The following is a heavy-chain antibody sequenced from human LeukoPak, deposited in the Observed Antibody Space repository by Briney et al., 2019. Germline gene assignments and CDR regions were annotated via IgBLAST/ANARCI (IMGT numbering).Heavy chain of an antibody. V-gene: IGHV3-30-3*01. CDR3: ARDTYYYNSSAFYHYYYGMDV. CDR1: GFTFSSYA. CDR2: ISYDGSNK. D-gene: IGHD3-22*01. J-gene: IGHJ6*02. Sequence: GGSLRLSCAASGFTFSSYAMHWVRQAPGKGLEWVAVISYDGSNKYYADSVKGRFTISRDNSKNTLYLQMNSLRAEDTAVYYCARDTYYYNSSAFYHYYYGMDVWGQGTTVTVSS.